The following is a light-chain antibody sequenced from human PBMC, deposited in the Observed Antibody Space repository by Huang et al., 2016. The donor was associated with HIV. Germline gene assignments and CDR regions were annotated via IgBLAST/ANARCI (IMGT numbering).Light chain of an antibody. J-gene: IGKJ1*01. Sequence: DIQMTQSPSSLSASVGDRVIITCRASQGISNSLAWYQQKPGKVPRLLICAASTLQSGVPFRFSGSGSGTDFTLTISSLQPEDVATYYCQKYNSDPWAFGQGTKVEIK. V-gene: IGKV1-27*01. CDR1: QGISNS. CDR2: AAS. CDR3: QKYNSDPWA.